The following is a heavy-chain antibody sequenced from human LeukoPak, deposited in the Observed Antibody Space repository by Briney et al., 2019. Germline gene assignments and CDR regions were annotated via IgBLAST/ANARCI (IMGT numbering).Heavy chain of an antibody. CDR3: AREGAAAGSGYFQP. J-gene: IGHJ1*01. CDR1: GFTFSNYA. CDR2: ITAAGAT. Sequence: GGSLRLSCVASGFTFSNYAMTWVRQAPGKGLEWVSSITAAGATYDADSVKGRFTISRDNSKNTVYLQMNSLRGEDTAIYYCAREGAAAGSGYFQPWGQGTLVTVSS. V-gene: IGHV3-23*01. D-gene: IGHD6-13*01.